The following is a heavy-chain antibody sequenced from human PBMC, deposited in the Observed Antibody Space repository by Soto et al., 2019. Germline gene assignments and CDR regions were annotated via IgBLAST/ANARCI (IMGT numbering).Heavy chain of an antibody. Sequence: GGSLRLSCAASGFIFENFGMSWVRQAPGKGLEWISSISGSGFKKYYADSVKGRFTISRDNSKSTVCLELNNLSAEDTAVYHCAKNQGVELVPLATVDWFDPWGQGSVVTVSS. CDR2: ISGSGFKK. CDR1: GFIFENFG. CDR3: AKNQGVELVPLATVDWFDP. J-gene: IGHJ5*02. V-gene: IGHV3-23*01. D-gene: IGHD1-26*01.